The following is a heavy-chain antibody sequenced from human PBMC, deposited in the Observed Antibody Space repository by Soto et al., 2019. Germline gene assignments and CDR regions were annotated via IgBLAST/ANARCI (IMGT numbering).Heavy chain of an antibody. J-gene: IGHJ4*03. Sequence: PGGSLRRSCAASGFTFHNYAMSWVRQAPGKGLEWVSSINGPGDDTYYADSVKGRFTISRDNSKNTLYLQMNSLRAEDTALYYCARKEEDDHVWGKSPLDWGQGTLVTVSS. CDR1: GFTFHNYA. V-gene: IGHV3-23*01. CDR2: INGPGDDT. CDR3: ARKEEDDHVWGKSPLD. D-gene: IGHD3-16*01.